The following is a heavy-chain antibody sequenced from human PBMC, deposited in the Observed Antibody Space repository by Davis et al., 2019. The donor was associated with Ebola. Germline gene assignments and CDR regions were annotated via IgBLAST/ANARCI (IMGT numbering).Heavy chain of an antibody. J-gene: IGHJ4*02. Sequence: PGGSLRLSCAASGLSSTSQWMSWVRQAPGKGLEWVATIKMDGSEKSYADSVKGRFTISRDNTKNSLFLQMNSLRAEDTAVYYCVRLNSKDINSDYWGQGTLVTVSS. CDR1: GLSSTSQW. CDR3: VRLNSKDINSDY. V-gene: IGHV3-7*03. D-gene: IGHD4-11*01. CDR2: IKMDGSEK.